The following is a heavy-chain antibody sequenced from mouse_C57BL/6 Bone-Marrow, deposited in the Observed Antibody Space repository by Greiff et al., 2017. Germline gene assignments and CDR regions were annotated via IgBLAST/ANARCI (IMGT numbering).Heavy chain of an antibody. V-gene: IGHV5-4*01. CDR1: GFTFSSYA. CDR2: ISDGGSYT. D-gene: IGHD1-1*01. J-gene: IGHJ2*01. CDR3: ARDRGTTVVAHFDY. Sequence: EVMLVESGGGLVKPGGSLKLSCAASGFTFSSYAMSWVRQTPEKRLEWVATISDGGSYTYYPDNVKGRFTISRDNAKNNLYLQMSHLKSEDTAMYYCARDRGTTVVAHFDYWGQGTTLTVSS.